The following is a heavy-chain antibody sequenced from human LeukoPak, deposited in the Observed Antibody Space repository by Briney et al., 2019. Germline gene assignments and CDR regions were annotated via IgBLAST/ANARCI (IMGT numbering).Heavy chain of an antibody. J-gene: IGHJ4*02. V-gene: IGHV3-21*01. Sequence: GGSLRLSCVASGFTFSSYSMKWVRQAPGKGLEWVSSISSSSSYIYYADSVKGRFTISRDNAKNSLYLQMNSLRAEDTAVYYCARDVNTAGDYWGQGTLVTVSS. D-gene: IGHD5-18*01. CDR2: ISSSSSYI. CDR1: GFTFSSYS. CDR3: ARDVNTAGDY.